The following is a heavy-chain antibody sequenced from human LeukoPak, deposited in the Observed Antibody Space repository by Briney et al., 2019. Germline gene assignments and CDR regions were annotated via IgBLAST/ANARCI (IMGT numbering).Heavy chain of an antibody. CDR2: VDPSDSDT. CDR3: ARPSQVGAFHI. V-gene: IGHV5-51*01. CDR1: GYSFTSYW. D-gene: IGHD1-26*01. J-gene: IGHJ3*02. Sequence: GQSLPISCKGSGYSFTSYWIGWVRQMPGKGLECMGIVDPSDSDTRYSTSFQGQVTISADKSISTAYLQWSSLRASDTAMYYCARPSQVGAFHIWGQGTIVTVSS.